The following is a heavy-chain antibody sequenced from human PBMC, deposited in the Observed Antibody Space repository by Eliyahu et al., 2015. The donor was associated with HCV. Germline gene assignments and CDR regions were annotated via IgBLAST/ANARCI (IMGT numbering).Heavy chain of an antibody. CDR3: ARDRGQLYYFDS. D-gene: IGHD5-18*01. J-gene: IGHJ4*02. CDR1: GFNFASFG. CDR2: ISYSSGTM. V-gene: IGHV3-48*02. Sequence: EAQLVESGGGLVQPGGSXRXXCAASGFNFASFGXNXVRQAPGKGLEWVSXISYSSGTMYYADSVRGRFTISRDNAKNSLSLQMNSLSDEDTAVYYCARDRGQLYYFDSWGQGTLVTVSS.